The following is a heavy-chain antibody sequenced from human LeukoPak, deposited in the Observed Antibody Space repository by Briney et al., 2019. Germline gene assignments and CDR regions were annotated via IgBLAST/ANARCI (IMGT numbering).Heavy chain of an antibody. CDR3: AKGYGSGSYVISY. J-gene: IGHJ4*02. D-gene: IGHD3-10*01. CDR2: ISGSGGST. CDR1: GFTFSSYA. V-gene: IGHV3-23*01. Sequence: QPGGSLRLSCAASGFTFSSYAMSWVRQAPGKGLEWVSAISGSGGSTYYADSVKGRFTISRDNSKNTLYLQMDSLRPEDTAVYYCAKGYGSGSYVISYLGQGTLVTVSA.